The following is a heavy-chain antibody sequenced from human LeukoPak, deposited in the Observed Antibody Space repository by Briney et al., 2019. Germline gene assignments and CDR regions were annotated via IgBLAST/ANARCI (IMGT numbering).Heavy chain of an antibody. CDR3: ASQEGSSGWYNY. J-gene: IGHJ4*02. Sequence: SETLSLTCTISGDSMSSYYWSWIRQPPGNGLVWIGYIYSSGSTDYNPSLKSRVTISVDTSKNQFSLKLSSVTAADTAVYYCASQEGSSGWYNYWGQGTLVTVSS. V-gene: IGHV4-59*01. CDR2: IYSSGST. D-gene: IGHD6-19*01. CDR1: GDSMSSYY.